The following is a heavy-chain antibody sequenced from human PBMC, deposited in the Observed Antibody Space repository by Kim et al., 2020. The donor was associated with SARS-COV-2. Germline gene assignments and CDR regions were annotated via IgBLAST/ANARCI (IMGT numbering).Heavy chain of an antibody. CDR2: INPNTGVS. CDR3: ARAQVSYYGYCPDY. J-gene: IGHJ4*02. V-gene: IGHV1-2*06. CDR1: GYAFNTYY. Sequence: ASVKVSCKTSGYAFNTYYIHWVRQAPGQGLEWMGRINPNTGVSNYAQNFQGRVTMSRDTSISTAYMELTRLTSDDTAVYYCARAQVSYYGYCPDYWGQGTLVTVSS. D-gene: IGHD3-16*01.